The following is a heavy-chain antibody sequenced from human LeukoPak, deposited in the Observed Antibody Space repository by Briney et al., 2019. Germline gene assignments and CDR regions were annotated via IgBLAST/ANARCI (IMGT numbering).Heavy chain of an antibody. CDR3: ARSSPTYYYDSSSYAFDI. D-gene: IGHD3-22*01. CDR2: VNPNSGGT. Sequence: ASVKVSCKASGYTFTGNYMHWVRQAPGQGLEWMGWVNPNSGGTNYAQKFQGRVTMTRDTSISTAYMELSRLRSDDTAVYYCARSSPTYYYDSSSYAFDIWGQGTMVTVSS. V-gene: IGHV1-2*02. CDR1: GYTFTGNY. J-gene: IGHJ3*02.